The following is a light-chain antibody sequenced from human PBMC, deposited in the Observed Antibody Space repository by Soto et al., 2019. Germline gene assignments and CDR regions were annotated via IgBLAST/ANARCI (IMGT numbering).Light chain of an antibody. CDR1: QDINKY. CDR2: ATS. J-gene: IGKJ2*01. CDR3: QQSYSSPYT. V-gene: IGKV1-39*01. Sequence: DIQMTQSPSSLSAAVGDRVTITCRASQDINKYLNWYRQTPGKAPNLLIFATSTLHSGVPSRVSGSRSGTDFSLTISSLQPEDFATYYGQQSYSSPYTFGQGTKLEF.